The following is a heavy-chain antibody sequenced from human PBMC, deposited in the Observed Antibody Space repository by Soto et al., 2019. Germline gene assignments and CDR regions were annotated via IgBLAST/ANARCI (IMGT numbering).Heavy chain of an antibody. J-gene: IGHJ4*02. CDR1: GYTFTSYG. CDR2: ISAYNGNA. V-gene: IGHV1-18*01. CDR3: ARDARSYGFEIYFYY. Sequence: QVQLVQSGAEVKKPAASVKVSCKASGYTFTSYGIIWVRQAPGQGLEWMGWISAYNGNANYAQKLQGRVTMTTDTSTSTAYMERRSLRPDDTAVYYCARDARSYGFEIYFYYWGQGTLVTASS. D-gene: IGHD5-18*01.